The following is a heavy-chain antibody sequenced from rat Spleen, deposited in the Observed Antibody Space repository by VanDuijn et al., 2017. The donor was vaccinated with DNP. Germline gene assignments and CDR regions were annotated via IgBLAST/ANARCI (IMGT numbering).Heavy chain of an antibody. CDR3: ARWDHYIGFAY. CDR1: GYSITRSYR. CDR2: ITYSGST. D-gene: IGHD1-1*01. V-gene: IGHV3-3*01. Sequence: EVQLQESGPGLVKPSQSLSLTCSVTGYSITRSYRWNWIRKFPGNKMEWIGHITYSGSTNYNPSLRSRISISRDTSKNQFFLQVNSVTTEDTATYYCARWDHYIGFAYWGQGTLVTVSS. J-gene: IGHJ3*01.